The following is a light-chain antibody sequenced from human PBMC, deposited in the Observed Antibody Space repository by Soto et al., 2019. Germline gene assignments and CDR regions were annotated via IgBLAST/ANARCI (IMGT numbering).Light chain of an antibody. V-gene: IGLV2-14*01. Sequence: QAVVAQPASVSGSPGQSITISCTGTSSDVGSYSFVSWYQHHPGKAPKLIISDVSNRPSGVSNRFSGSKSGNTASLTISGLQAEDEADYYCSSYTTSSTQVFGGGTKLTVL. CDR3: SSYTTSSTQV. CDR1: SSDVGSYSF. CDR2: DVS. J-gene: IGLJ2*01.